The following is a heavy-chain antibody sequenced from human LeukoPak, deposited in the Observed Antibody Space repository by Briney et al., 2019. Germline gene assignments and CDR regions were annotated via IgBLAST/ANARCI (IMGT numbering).Heavy chain of an antibody. J-gene: IGHJ4*02. D-gene: IGHD1-20*01. CDR1: GGTFSSYA. Sequence: SVKVSCKASGGTFSSYAISWVRQAPGQGLEWMGGIIPIFGTANYAQKFQGRVTITADESTSTAYMELSSLRSEDTAVYYCASGLNITGTPDYWGQGTLVTVSS. V-gene: IGHV1-69*13. CDR3: ASGLNITGTPDY. CDR2: IIPIFGTA.